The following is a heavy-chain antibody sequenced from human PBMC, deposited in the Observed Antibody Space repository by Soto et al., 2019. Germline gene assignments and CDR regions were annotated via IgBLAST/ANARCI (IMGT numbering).Heavy chain of an antibody. J-gene: IGHJ5*02. D-gene: IGHD1-7*01. CDR1: AFPFSSYA. CDR3: AKDPVGHNWNSFFDP. CDR2: TSGSGGST. V-gene: IGHV3-23*01. Sequence: PGGFLRHPCSASAFPFSSYAMRWVRQAPGKGLESVSATSGSGGSTYYADSVKGRFTISRDNSKNTLYLQMNSLRAEDTAVYYCAKDPVGHNWNSFFDPWGQGTLVTVSS.